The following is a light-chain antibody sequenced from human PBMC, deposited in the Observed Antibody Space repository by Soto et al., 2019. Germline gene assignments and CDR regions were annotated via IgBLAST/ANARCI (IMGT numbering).Light chain of an antibody. J-gene: IGKJ5*01. CDR1: QSVSSN. CDR3: QQDNNWPPIT. CDR2: GAS. V-gene: IGKV3-15*01. Sequence: EIVMTQSPATLSVSPGGRATLSCRASQSVSSNLAWYQQKPGQAPRLLIYGASTRATGIPARFSGSGSGTEFTLTISSLQSEDFAVYYCQQDNNWPPITFGQGTRLEIK.